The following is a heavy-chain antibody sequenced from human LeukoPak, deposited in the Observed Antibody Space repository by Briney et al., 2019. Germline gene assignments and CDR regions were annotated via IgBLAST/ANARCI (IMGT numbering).Heavy chain of an antibody. CDR1: GFTFSSYG. CDR2: IWYDGSNK. Sequence: PGGSLRLSCAASGFTFSSYGMHWVRQAPGKGLEWVAVIWYDGSNKYYADSVKGRFTISRDNSKNTLYLQMNSLRAEDTAVYYCAKGGAFQYNWFDPWGQGTLVTVSS. V-gene: IGHV3-30*02. J-gene: IGHJ5*02. D-gene: IGHD2/OR15-2a*01. CDR3: AKGGAFQYNWFDP.